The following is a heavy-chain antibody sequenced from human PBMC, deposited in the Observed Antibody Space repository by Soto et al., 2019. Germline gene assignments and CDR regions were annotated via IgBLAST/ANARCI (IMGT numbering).Heavy chain of an antibody. D-gene: IGHD3-10*01. CDR3: ASRSMVRGVIRQYYGMDV. CDR1: GGSFSGYY. J-gene: IGHJ6*02. V-gene: IGHV4-34*01. Sequence: SETLSLTCAVYGGSFSGYYWSWIRQPPGKGLEWIGEINHSGSTNYNPSLKSRVTISVDTSKNQFSLKLSSVTAADTAVYYCASRSMVRGVIRQYYGMDVWGQGTTVTVSS. CDR2: INHSGST.